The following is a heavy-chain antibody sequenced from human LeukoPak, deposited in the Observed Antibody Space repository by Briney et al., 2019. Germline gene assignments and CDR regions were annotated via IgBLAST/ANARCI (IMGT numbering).Heavy chain of an antibody. D-gene: IGHD2-2*01. Sequence: GGSLRLSCAASGFTFSSYSMNWVRQAPGKELEWVSSISSSSSYIYYADSVKGRFTISRDNAKNSLYLQMNSLRAEDTAVYYCARGVVPAAMITWFDPWGQGTLVTVSS. CDR2: ISSSSSYI. CDR3: ARGVVPAAMITWFDP. J-gene: IGHJ5*02. V-gene: IGHV3-21*01. CDR1: GFTFSSYS.